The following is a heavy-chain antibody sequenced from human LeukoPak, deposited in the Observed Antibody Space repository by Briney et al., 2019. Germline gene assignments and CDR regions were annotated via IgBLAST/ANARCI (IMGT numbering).Heavy chain of an antibody. CDR2: IYSGGST. CDR1: VFTVSNNY. D-gene: IGHD7-27*01. CDR3: ARRLPTAWGADY. J-gene: IGHJ4*02. Sequence: GGSLRLSCAASVFTVSNNYMTWVRQAPGKGPEWVSVIYSGGSTYYADSVKGRFTISRDNSKNTLYLQMNSLRAEDTAVYYCARRLPTAWGADYWGQGTLVTVSS. V-gene: IGHV3-53*01.